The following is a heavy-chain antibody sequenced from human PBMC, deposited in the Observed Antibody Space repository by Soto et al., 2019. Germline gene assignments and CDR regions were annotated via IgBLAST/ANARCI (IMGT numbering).Heavy chain of an antibody. Sequence: QVQLVESGGGVVQPGRSLRLSCAASGFTFSSYAMHWVRQAPGKGLEWVAVISYDGSNKYYADSVKGRFTISRDNSKNTLYLQMNSLRAEDTAVYYCARRGFIAVALDYWGHGTLVTVSS. J-gene: IGHJ4*01. CDR3: ARRGFIAVALDY. CDR1: GFTFSSYA. V-gene: IGHV3-30-3*01. D-gene: IGHD6-19*01. CDR2: ISYDGSNK.